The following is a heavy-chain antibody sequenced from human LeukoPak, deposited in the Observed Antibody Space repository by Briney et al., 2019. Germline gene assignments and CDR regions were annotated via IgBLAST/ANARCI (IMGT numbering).Heavy chain of an antibody. CDR2: INTNTGNP. CDR3: AREQDGSLSTHLFDN. V-gene: IGHV7-4-1*02. J-gene: IGHJ4*02. Sequence: ASVKVSCKTSGYTFTNYAMNWVRQAPGQGLEWMGWINTNTGNPTYAQGFTGRFVFSLDTSVSAAYLLISSLRAEDTAVYYCAREQDGSLSTHLFDNWGQGTLVTVSS. CDR1: GYTFTNYA. D-gene: IGHD1-26*01.